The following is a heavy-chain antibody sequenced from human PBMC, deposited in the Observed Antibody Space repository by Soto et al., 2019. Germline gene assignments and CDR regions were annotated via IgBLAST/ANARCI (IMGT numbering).Heavy chain of an antibody. CDR2: INPDGSVK. V-gene: IGHV3-7*01. Sequence: PGGSLRLSCAASGFTFSAYWINWVRQTPGKGLEWVANINPDGSVKNYAESVKGRFTISRDNAKNSLYLQMNSLRAEDTAVYSCARGYDYLIDYWGQGTPVTVS. CDR1: GFTFSAYW. CDR3: ARGYDYLIDY. D-gene: IGHD3-22*01. J-gene: IGHJ4*02.